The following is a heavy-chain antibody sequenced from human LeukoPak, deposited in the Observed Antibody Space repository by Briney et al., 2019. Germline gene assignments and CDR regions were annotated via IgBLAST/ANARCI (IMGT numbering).Heavy chain of an antibody. D-gene: IGHD1-26*01. CDR3: AKDGAAARFSGSYYDS. CDR2: ILYDGSNK. CDR1: AFTFSNYG. V-gene: IGHV3-30*18. Sequence: PGGSLRLSCAASAFTFSNYGMHWVRQAPGKGLAWVASILYDGSNKYYADSVKGRFTISRDNSKNMLYLQMNTLRAEDTALYSCAKDGAAARFSGSYYDSWGQGTLVTVSS. J-gene: IGHJ4*02.